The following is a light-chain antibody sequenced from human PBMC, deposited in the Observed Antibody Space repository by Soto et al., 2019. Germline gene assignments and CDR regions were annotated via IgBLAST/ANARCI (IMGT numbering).Light chain of an antibody. Sequence: EIVLAQSPGTLSLSPGDRATLSCRASQSFNSRYLAWFQQRPGQAPRLLIYATSSRAADIPDRFSGSGSGTDFTLTLSRLEPEDFAVYYCQQYGSAPWTFGQGTKVQIK. CDR3: QQYGSAPWT. V-gene: IGKV3-20*01. J-gene: IGKJ1*01. CDR1: QSFNSRY. CDR2: ATS.